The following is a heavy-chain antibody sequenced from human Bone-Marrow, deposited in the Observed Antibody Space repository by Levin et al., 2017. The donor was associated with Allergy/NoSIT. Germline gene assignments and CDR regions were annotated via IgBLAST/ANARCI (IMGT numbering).Heavy chain of an antibody. D-gene: IGHD2/OR15-2a*01. J-gene: IGHJ4*02. CDR3: ARDPTTYRNVAQNNFDY. CDR1: GFTFSSYA. CDR2: ISYAGGGTK. V-gene: IGHV3-30-3*01. Sequence: GGSLRLSCAASGFTFSSYAMHWVRQPPGKGLEWVAVISYAGGGTKNYADSVRGRFIISRDNSKNTLFLQMDSLRAEDTALYYCARDPTTYRNVAQNNFDYWGQGTLVTVSS.